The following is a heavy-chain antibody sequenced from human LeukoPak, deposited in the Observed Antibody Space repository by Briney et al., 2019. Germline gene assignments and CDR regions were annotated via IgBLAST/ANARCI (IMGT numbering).Heavy chain of an antibody. CDR2: IYYSGST. D-gene: IGHD2-21*02. V-gene: IGHV4-39*01. CDR1: GGSISSSSYY. CDR3: AGRWGVTSWEDAFDI. Sequence: PSETLSLTCTVSGGSISSSSYYWGWIRQPPGKGLEWIGSIYYSGSTYYDPSLKSRVTISVDTSKNQLSLKLSSVTAADTAVYYCAGRWGVTSWEDAFDIWGQGTMVTVSS. J-gene: IGHJ3*02.